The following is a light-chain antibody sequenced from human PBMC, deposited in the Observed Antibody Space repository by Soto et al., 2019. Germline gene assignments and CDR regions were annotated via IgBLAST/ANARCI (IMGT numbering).Light chain of an antibody. CDR1: SSDVGGYNY. V-gene: IGLV2-14*01. CDR2: DVS. J-gene: IGLJ1*01. CDR3: SSYTSSSTLLDV. Sequence: QSALTQPAYVSGSPGQSITISCTGTSSDVGGYNYVSWYQQHPGKAPKLMIYDVSNRPSGVSNRFSGSKSGNTASLTISGLQAEDEADYYCSSYTSSSTLLDVFGTGTKLTVL.